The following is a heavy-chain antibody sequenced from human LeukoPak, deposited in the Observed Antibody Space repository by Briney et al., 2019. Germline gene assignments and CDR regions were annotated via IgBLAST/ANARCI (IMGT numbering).Heavy chain of an antibody. V-gene: IGHV4-4*07. CDR2: IYTSGST. Sequence: SETLSLTCTVSGGSISSYYWSWIRQPAGKGLEWIGRIYTSGSTNYNPSLKSRVTMSVDTSKNQFSLKLCSVTAADTAVYYCAREMITFGGVLEYYYYMDVWGKGTTVTVSS. J-gene: IGHJ6*03. D-gene: IGHD3-16*01. CDR1: GGSISSYY. CDR3: AREMITFGGVLEYYYYMDV.